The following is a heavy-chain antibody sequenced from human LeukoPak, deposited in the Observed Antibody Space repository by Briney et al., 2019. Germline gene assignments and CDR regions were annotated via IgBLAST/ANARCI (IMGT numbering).Heavy chain of an antibody. V-gene: IGHV4-59*01. CDR3: ARDGVADWRYFDY. D-gene: IGHD3-9*01. CDR1: GGSISSYY. Sequence: SQTLSLTCTVSGGSISSYYWSWIRQPPGKGLEWIGYIYYSGSTNYNPSLKSRVTISVDTSKNQFSLKLSSVTAADTAVYYCARDGVADWRYFDYWGQGTLVTVSS. J-gene: IGHJ4*02. CDR2: IYYSGST.